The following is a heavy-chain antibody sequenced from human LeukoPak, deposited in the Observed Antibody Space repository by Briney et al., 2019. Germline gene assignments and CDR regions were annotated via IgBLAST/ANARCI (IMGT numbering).Heavy chain of an antibody. V-gene: IGHV4-39*01. D-gene: IGHD2-15*01. CDR1: GGSISSSTYY. CDR2: VYYSGGT. J-gene: IGHJ4*02. CDR3: ATQAAGGPLDY. Sequence: SETLSLTCTVSGGSISSSTYYWGWIRQPPGKGLEWIGTVYYSGGTSYYPSLKSRVTISVDTSKNQFSLKLTSVTAADTAVYYCATQAAGGPLDYWGQGTLVTVSS.